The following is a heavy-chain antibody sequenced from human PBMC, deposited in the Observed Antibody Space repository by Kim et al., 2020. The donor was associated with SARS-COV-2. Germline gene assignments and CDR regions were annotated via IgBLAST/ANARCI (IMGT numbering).Heavy chain of an antibody. CDR3: ASQIERLHEP. V-gene: IGHV1-69*02. J-gene: IGHJ5*02. D-gene: IGHD1-1*01. CDR2: A. Sequence: ANYAQKVQGRVTITADKSTSTAYMELSSLRSEDTAVYYCASQIERLHEPWGQGTLVTVSS.